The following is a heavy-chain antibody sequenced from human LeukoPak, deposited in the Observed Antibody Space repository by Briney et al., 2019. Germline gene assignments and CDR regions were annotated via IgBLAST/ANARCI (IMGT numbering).Heavy chain of an antibody. CDR2: IIPIFGTA. CDR1: GGTFSSYA. J-gene: IGHJ3*02. Sequence: SVQVSCKASGGTFSSYAISWVRQAPGQGLEWMGGIIPIFGTANYAQKFQGRVTITADESTSTAYMELSSLRSEDTAVYYCARDGAYCGGDCYSSSGYAFDIWGQGTMVTVSS. D-gene: IGHD2-21*02. CDR3: ARDGAYCGGDCYSSSGYAFDI. V-gene: IGHV1-69*13.